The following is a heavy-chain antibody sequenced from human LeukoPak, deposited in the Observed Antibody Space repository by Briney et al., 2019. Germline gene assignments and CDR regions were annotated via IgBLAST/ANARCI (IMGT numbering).Heavy chain of an antibody. CDR1: GFTLRSYA. D-gene: IGHD3-22*01. CDR3: AKVENYYDSSGYYSFDY. CDR2: ISGSGGST. Sequence: GGSLRLSCAASGFTLRSYAMSWVRQAPGKGLEWVSAISGSGGSTYYADSVKGRFTISRDNSKNTLYLQMNSLRAEDTAVYYCAKVENYYDSSGYYSFDYWGQGTLVTVSS. V-gene: IGHV3-23*01. J-gene: IGHJ4*02.